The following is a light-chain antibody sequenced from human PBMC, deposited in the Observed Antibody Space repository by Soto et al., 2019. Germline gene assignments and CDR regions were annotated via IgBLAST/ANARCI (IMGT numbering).Light chain of an antibody. J-gene: IGLJ1*01. Sequence: QSVLTQPASVSGSPGQSITISCTGTSSDVGGYNYVSWYQQHPSKAPKLMIYEVSNRPSGVSNRFSGSKSGNTASLTISGLQAEDEADYYCSSYTSSLYVFGTGTKLTVL. CDR1: SSDVGGYNY. V-gene: IGLV2-14*01. CDR3: SSYTSSLYV. CDR2: EVS.